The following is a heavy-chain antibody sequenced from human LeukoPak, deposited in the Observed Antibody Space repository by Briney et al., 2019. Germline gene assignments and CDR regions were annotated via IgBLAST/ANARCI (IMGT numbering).Heavy chain of an antibody. D-gene: IGHD6-13*01. CDR1: GYSFTSYW. J-gene: IGHJ4*02. CDR2: IYPGDSDT. CDR3: ARNVEVGSSWSPFDY. Sequence: GESLKISCKGSGYSFTSYWIGWVRQMPGKGLEWMGIIYPGDSDTRYSPSFQGQVTISADKSISTAYLQWSSLKASDTAMYYCARNVEVGSSWSPFDYWGQGTLVTVSS. V-gene: IGHV5-51*01.